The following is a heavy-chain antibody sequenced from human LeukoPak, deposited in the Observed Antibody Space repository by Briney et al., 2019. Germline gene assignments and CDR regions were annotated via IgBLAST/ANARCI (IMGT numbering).Heavy chain of an antibody. Sequence: GGSLRLSRAASGFTFSSYSMNWVRQAPGKGLEWVSYISSSSSTIYYADSVKGRFTISRDNAKNSLYLQMNSLRAEDTAVYYCAREERWSSWCARPFIRAFDYWGQGTLVTVSS. D-gene: IGHD6-13*01. CDR3: AREERWSSWCARPFIRAFDY. V-gene: IGHV3-48*01. J-gene: IGHJ4*02. CDR2: ISSSSSTI. CDR1: GFTFSSYS.